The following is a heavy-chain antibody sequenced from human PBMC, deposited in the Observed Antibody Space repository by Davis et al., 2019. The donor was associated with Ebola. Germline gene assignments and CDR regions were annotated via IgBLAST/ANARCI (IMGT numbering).Heavy chain of an antibody. CDR2: ISSSGSTI. CDR1: GFTFSDYY. CDR3: AKDRRGYNSAADY. J-gene: IGHJ4*02. V-gene: IGHV3-11*01. D-gene: IGHD5-24*01. Sequence: GESLKISCAASGFTFSDYYMSWIRQAPGKGLEWVSYISSSGSTIYYADSVKGRFTISRDNSRKTLYLQMNSLRDDDTAVYYCAKDRRGYNSAADYWGQGTLVTVSS.